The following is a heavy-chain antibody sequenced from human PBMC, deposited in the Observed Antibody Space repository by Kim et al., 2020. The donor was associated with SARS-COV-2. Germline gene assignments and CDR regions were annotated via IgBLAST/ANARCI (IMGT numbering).Heavy chain of an antibody. CDR2: ISSSSSTI. CDR3: ARWDQGGHYGDYGIAFDI. J-gene: IGHJ3*02. CDR1: GFTFSSYS. Sequence: GGSLRLSCAASGFTFSSYSMNWVRQAPGKGLEWVSYISSSSSTIYYADSVKGRFTISRDNAKNSLYLQMNSLRDEDTAVYYCARWDQGGHYGDYGIAFDIWGQGTMVTVSS. V-gene: IGHV3-48*02. D-gene: IGHD4-17*01.